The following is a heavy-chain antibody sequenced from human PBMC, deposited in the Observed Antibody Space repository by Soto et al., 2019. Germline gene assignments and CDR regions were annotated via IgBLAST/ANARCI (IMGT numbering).Heavy chain of an antibody. J-gene: IGHJ6*02. CDR3: ARGRHILTGYYRDLNYGMDV. CDR2: INHSGST. D-gene: IGHD3-9*01. Sequence: SETLSLTCAVYGGAFSGYYWSWIRQPPGKGLEWIGEINHSGSTNYNPSLKSRVTISVDTSKNQFSLKLSSVTAADTAVYYCARGRHILTGYYRDLNYGMDVWGQGTTVTVSS. V-gene: IGHV4-34*01. CDR1: GGAFSGYY.